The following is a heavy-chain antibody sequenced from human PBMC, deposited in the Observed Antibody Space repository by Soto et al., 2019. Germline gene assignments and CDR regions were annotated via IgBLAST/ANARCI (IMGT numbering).Heavy chain of an antibody. CDR3: AHTNNEIYDFWSGYINWFDP. D-gene: IGHD3-3*01. CDR2: IYWNDDK. CDR1: GFSLSTSGVG. J-gene: IGHJ5*02. Sequence: QITLKESGPTLVKPTRTLTLTCTFSGFSLSTSGVGVGWIRQPPGKALEWLALIYWNDDKRYSPSLKSRLTITKDTSKNQVVLTMTNMDPVDTATYYCAHTNNEIYDFWSGYINWFDPWGQGTLVTVSS. V-gene: IGHV2-5*01.